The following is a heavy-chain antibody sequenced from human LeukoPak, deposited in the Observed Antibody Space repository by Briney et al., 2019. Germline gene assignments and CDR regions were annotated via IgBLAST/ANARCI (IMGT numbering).Heavy chain of an antibody. CDR3: ARDLSRGYDSSGFDY. V-gene: IGHV1-18*01. J-gene: IGHJ4*02. Sequence: ASVKVSCKASGYTFTSYGISWVRQAPGQGLEWMGWISAYNGNTNYAQKLQGRVTMTTDTSTSTVYMELSSLRSEDTAVYYCARDLSRGYDSSGFDYWGQGTLVTVSS. CDR1: GYTFTSYG. D-gene: IGHD3-22*01. CDR2: ISAYNGNT.